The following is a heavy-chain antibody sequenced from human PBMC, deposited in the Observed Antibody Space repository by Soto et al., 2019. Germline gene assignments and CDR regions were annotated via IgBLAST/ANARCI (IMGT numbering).Heavy chain of an antibody. V-gene: IGHV1-69*13. CDR3: ARGRITGTLAPNWFDP. Sequence: ASGKVPCKASGGTFSSYAISWVRQAPGQGLEWMGGIIPIFGTANYAQKFQGRVTITADESTSTAYMELSSLRSEDTAVYYCARGRITGTLAPNWFDPWGQGTLVTVSS. CDR2: IIPIFGTA. CDR1: GGTFSSYA. D-gene: IGHD1-7*01. J-gene: IGHJ5*02.